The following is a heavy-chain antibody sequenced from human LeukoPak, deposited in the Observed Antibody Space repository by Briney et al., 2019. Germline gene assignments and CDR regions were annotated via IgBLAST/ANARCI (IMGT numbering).Heavy chain of an antibody. J-gene: IGHJ4*02. D-gene: IGHD3-10*01. Sequence: PGGSLRLSCAASGFTFSSYSMNWVRQAPGKGLEWVSSISSSSSYIYYADSVKGRFTISRDNAKNSLYLQMNSLRAEDTAVYYCARLGDYGSGSYYPTKDYWGQGTLVTASS. CDR3: ARLGDYGSGSYYPTKDY. V-gene: IGHV3-21*01. CDR2: ISSSSSYI. CDR1: GFTFSSYS.